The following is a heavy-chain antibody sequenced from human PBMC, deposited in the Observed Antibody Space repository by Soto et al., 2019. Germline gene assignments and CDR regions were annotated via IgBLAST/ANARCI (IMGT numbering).Heavy chain of an antibody. CDR2: INPLFDTT. V-gene: IGHV1-69*06. D-gene: IGHD3-10*01. CDR3: ARATPYGSGLLAP. CDR1: GGSFSSYG. Sequence: SVKVSCKASGGSFSSYGINWVRQAPGQGLEWMGGINPLFDTTNYAQRFQGRVTITADKSTSTAYMELRSLSSGDTAVYYCARATPYGSGLLAPWGQGTLVTVYS. J-gene: IGHJ5*02.